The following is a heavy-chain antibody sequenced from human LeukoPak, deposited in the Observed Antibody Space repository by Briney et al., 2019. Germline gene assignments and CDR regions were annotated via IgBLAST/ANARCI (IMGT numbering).Heavy chain of an antibody. V-gene: IGHV3-21*01. D-gene: IGHD2-8*02. CDR2: ISSTSSHI. Sequence: GGSLRLSCAASGFTFSSYSMNWVRQAPGKGLEWVSSISSTSSHIYYADSVKGRFTISRDNAKNSLYLQMNSLRAEDTAVYCCARVVPGTGFFYWGQGTLVTVSS. CDR3: ARVVPGTGFFY. J-gene: IGHJ4*02. CDR1: GFTFSSYS.